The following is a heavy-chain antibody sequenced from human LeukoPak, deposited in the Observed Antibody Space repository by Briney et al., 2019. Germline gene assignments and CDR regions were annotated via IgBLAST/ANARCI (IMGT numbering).Heavy chain of an antibody. V-gene: IGHV1-2*02. D-gene: IGHD3-10*01. CDR2: INPNTGGT. Sequence: ASVKVSCKTSGYTFTGFYIHWVRQAPGQGLEWMGWINPNTGGTSFAQKFQGRVTMITDTSISTAYMDLRRLTSDDTAVYYCAREGDFNGSGRGDSWGQGTLVIVSS. CDR1: GYTFTGFY. J-gene: IGHJ4*02. CDR3: AREGDFNGSGRGDS.